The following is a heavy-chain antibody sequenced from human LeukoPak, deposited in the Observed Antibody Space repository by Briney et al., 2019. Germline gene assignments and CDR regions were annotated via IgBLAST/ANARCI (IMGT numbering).Heavy chain of an antibody. CDR1: GGSISSGGYY. CDR2: IYYSGST. CDR3: ASSTSWDSSGYYSEAEYFQH. D-gene: IGHD3-22*01. Sequence: SETLSLPCTVSGGSISSGGYYWSWIRQHPGKGLEWIGYIYYSGSTYYNPSLKSRVTISVDTSKNQFSLKLSSVTAADTAVYYCASSTSWDSSGYYSEAEYFQHWGQGTLVTVSS. V-gene: IGHV4-31*03. J-gene: IGHJ1*01.